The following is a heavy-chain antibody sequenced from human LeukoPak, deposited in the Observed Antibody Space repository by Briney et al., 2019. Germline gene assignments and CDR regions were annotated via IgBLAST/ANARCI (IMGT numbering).Heavy chain of an antibody. CDR1: GGTFSSYA. Sequence: VKVSCKASGGTFSSYAISWVRQAPGQGLEWMGGIIPIFGTANYAQKFQGRVTITADESTSTAYMELSSLRSEDTAVYYCARTPGRYGDYVGWFDPWGQGTLVTVSS. J-gene: IGHJ5*02. CDR2: IIPIFGTA. D-gene: IGHD4-17*01. V-gene: IGHV1-69*13. CDR3: ARTPGRYGDYVGWFDP.